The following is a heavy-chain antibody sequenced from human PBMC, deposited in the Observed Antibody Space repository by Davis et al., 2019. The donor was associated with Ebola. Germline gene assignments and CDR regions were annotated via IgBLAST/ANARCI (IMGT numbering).Heavy chain of an antibody. CDR3: AREPNSDKYFDY. J-gene: IGHJ4*02. Sequence: ASVKVSCKTSEDTFTRNYMHWIRQAPGQGLEWMGIINPSGGSADYAQSFQDRLTMTADTSTGTVHMELNSLKFEDTAVYYCAREPNSDKYFDYWGQGTLVTVSS. CDR2: INPSGGSA. CDR1: EDTFTRNY. D-gene: IGHD2-21*01. V-gene: IGHV1-46*01.